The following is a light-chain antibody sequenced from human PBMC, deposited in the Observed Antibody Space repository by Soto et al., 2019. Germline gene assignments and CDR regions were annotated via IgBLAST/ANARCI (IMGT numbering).Light chain of an antibody. CDR2: GAS. Sequence: EIVMTQSPATLSVSPGERATLSCRASQSVSSNLAWYRQKPGQAPRLLIYGASTRATGIPARFSGSGSGTEFTLTISSLQPDDFATYYCQQYHEYWFGQGTRLEIK. V-gene: IGKV3-15*01. J-gene: IGKJ5*01. CDR1: QSVSSN. CDR3: QQYHEYW.